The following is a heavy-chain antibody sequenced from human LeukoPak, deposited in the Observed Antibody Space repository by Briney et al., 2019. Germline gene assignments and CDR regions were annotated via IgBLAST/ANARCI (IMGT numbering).Heavy chain of an antibody. J-gene: IGHJ6*03. CDR2: IYHSGST. CDR1: GYSISSGYY. V-gene: IGHV4-38-2*02. Sequence: PSETLSLTCTVSGYSISSGYYWGWIRQPPGKGLAWIGSIYHSGSTYYNPSLKSRVTISVDTSKNQFSLKLSSVTAADTAVYYCARTTEGYAGGPGYSYYYYMDVWGKGTTVTISS. D-gene: IGHD5-12*01. CDR3: ARTTEGYAGGPGYSYYYYMDV.